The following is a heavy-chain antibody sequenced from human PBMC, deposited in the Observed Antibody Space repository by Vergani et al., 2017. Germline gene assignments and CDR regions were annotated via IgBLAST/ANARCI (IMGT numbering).Heavy chain of an antibody. CDR2: ISSSSSYI. CDR3: ARVKVGATSFDY. V-gene: IGHV3-21*01. CDR1: GFTFSSYS. Sequence: EVQLVESGGGLVKPGGSLRLSCAASGFTFSSYSMNWVRQAPGKGLEWVSSISSSSSYIYYADSVKGRLTISRDNAKNSLYLQMNSLRAEDTAVYYCARVKVGATSFDYWGQGTLVTVSS. D-gene: IGHD1-26*01. J-gene: IGHJ4*02.